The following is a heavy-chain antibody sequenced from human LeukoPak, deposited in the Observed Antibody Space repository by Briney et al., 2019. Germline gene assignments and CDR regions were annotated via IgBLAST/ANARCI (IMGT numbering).Heavy chain of an antibody. D-gene: IGHD3-22*01. V-gene: IGHV3-43*02. CDR3: AKVITSRDSSGYDYYYGMDV. Sequence: GGSLRLSCAASGFTFEDYAMHWVRQAPGKGPEWVSLISGYGSSTYCTDSVKGRFTISRDNSKNSLYLQMNSLTTEDTALYYCAKVITSRDSSGYDYYYGMDVWGQGTTVTVSS. CDR1: GFTFEDYA. J-gene: IGHJ6*02. CDR2: ISGYGSST.